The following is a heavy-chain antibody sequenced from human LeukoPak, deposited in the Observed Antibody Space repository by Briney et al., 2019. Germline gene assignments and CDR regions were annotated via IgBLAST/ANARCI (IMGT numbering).Heavy chain of an antibody. CDR2: IYPGDSDT. J-gene: IGHJ4*02. Sequence: GESLKISCKGSGYSFTSYWIGWVRQLPGKGREWLGIIYPGDSDTRYSPSFQGQVTISADKSNSPSYLQWSSLKASDTAMYYCARHYSYYFDYWGQGTLVTVSS. CDR1: GYSFTSYW. CDR3: ARHYSYYFDY. V-gene: IGHV5-51*01. D-gene: IGHD2-21*01.